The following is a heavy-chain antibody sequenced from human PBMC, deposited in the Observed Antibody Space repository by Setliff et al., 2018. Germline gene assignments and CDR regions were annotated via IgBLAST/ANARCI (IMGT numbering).Heavy chain of an antibody. CDR2: TIPIFGTT. CDR3: AREGVDSRSSTDYRYYMDV. D-gene: IGHD3-22*01. J-gene: IGHJ6*03. Sequence: GPSVQVSCKASGGTFSSYGTSWVRQAPGQGLGWMGGTIPIFGTTNYAQKFQGRVTIITDESTTTAYMELRSLRSEDTAVYYCAREGVDSRSSTDYRYYMDVWGKGTTVT. V-gene: IGHV1-69*05. CDR1: GGTFSSYG.